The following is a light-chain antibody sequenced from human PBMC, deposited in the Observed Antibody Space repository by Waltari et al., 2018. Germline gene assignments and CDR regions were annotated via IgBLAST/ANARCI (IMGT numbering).Light chain of an antibody. CDR2: GAS. V-gene: IGKV3-15*01. CDR1: QRVGST. J-gene: IGKJ1*01. CDR3: QQYHNWPPGT. Sequence: ETVMTQSPATLSVSPGEGATLSCRASQRVGSTVAWYQQKPGQAPRLLMYGASTRAAGSPARISGSGSGTEFTLTISSLQAEDFAIYFCQQYHNWPPGTFGQGTTVEIK.